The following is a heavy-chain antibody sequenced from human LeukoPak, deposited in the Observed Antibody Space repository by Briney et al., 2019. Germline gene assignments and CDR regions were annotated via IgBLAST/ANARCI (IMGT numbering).Heavy chain of an antibody. J-gene: IGHJ3*02. Sequence: SETLSLTCTVSGYSISSGHYWGWIRQPPGKGLEWIGSMYHSGSTYYNPPLKSRVTISEDTSKNQFSLKLNSVTAADTAVYYCAKSNGYGLIDIWGQGTMVTVSS. V-gene: IGHV4-38-2*02. CDR2: MYHSGST. CDR3: AKSNGYGLIDI. D-gene: IGHD3-10*01. CDR1: GYSISSGHY.